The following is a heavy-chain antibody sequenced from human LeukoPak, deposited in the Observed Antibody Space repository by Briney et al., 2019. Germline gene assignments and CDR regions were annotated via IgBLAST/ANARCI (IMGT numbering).Heavy chain of an antibody. CDR1: GFTFSSYA. D-gene: IGHD3-22*01. Sequence: GGSLRLSCAASGFTFSSYATNWVRQVPGKGLEWVSVISGSGGSTHYADSVKGRFTISRDNSKNTLYLQMNSLRAEDTAVYYCARERRITMIVDGAFDIWGQGTMVTVSS. V-gene: IGHV3-23*01. J-gene: IGHJ3*02. CDR2: ISGSGGST. CDR3: ARERRITMIVDGAFDI.